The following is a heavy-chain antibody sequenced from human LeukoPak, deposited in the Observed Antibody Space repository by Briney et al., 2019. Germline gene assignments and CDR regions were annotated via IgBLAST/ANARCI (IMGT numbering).Heavy chain of an antibody. V-gene: IGHV3-7*01. J-gene: IGHJ4*02. CDR2: IDKDGNEI. CDR3: VTDGDKWNDFEY. CDR1: GLSIRNFW. D-gene: IGHD1-1*01. Sequence: QPGGSLRLSCAASGLSIRNFWMHWIRQASGKGLEWVAIIDKDGNEIKYVDSVKGRFTLSRDNAKNSVYLQMNSLTTEDTALYYCVTDGDKWNDFEYWGQGTLVTVSS.